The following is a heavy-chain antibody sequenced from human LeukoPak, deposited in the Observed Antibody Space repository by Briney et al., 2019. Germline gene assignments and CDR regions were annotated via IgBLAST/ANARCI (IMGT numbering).Heavy chain of an antibody. CDR3: AKDRPRSYYDSSGEHGDY. CDR1: GFTFSSYA. V-gene: IGHV3-23*01. D-gene: IGHD3-22*01. CDR2: ISGSGGST. J-gene: IGHJ4*02. Sequence: PGGSLRLSCAASGFTFSSYAMSWVRQAPGKGLEWVSAISGSGGSTYYADSVKGRFTISRDNSKNTLYLQMNSLRAEDTAVYYCAKDRPRSYYDSSGEHGDYWGQGTLVTVSS.